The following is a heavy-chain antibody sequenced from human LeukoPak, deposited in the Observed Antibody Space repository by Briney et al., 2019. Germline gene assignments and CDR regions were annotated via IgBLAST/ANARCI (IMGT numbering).Heavy chain of an antibody. D-gene: IGHD3-3*01. V-gene: IGHV4-39*07. CDR1: GGSISSYY. Sequence: PSETLSLTCTVSGGSISSYYWGWIRQPPGKGLEWIGSIYYSGSTYYNPSLKSRVTISVDTSKNQFSLKLSSVTAADTAVYYCARVLKESAQLRFLEWLPNYYYYYYYMDVWGKGTTVTVSS. CDR2: IYYSGST. J-gene: IGHJ6*03. CDR3: ARVLKESAQLRFLEWLPNYYYYYYYMDV.